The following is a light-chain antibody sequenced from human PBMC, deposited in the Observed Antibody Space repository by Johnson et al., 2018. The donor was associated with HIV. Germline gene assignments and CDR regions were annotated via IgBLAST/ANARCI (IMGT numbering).Light chain of an antibody. CDR1: SSTFGNSY. CDR2: KNN. J-gene: IGLJ1*01. CDR3: GAWYTSLGAQYV. Sequence: QFVLTQPPSVSAAPGQRVTISCSGASSTFGNSYISWYQLLPGSPPKLLVFKNNDRPSGIPDRFSGSNSATSATLDITGLQTGDEADYYCGAWYTSLGAQYVFGSGPKVTVL. V-gene: IGLV1-51*02.